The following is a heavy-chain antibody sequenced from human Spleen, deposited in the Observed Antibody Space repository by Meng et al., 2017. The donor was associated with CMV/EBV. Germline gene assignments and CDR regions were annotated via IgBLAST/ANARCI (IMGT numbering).Heavy chain of an antibody. CDR2: INQDGSEE. V-gene: IGHV3-7*01. D-gene: IGHD3-22*01. Sequence: GGSLRLSCVASGFTFNSYWMTWVRQAPGKGLEWVANINQDGSEEYYAASVKGRFTLSRDNARNSLYLQMNSLRAEDTAVYYCARDQVNYFDATGYIPLQYWGQGTLVTVSS. CDR3: ARDQVNYFDATGYIPLQY. J-gene: IGHJ4*02. CDR1: GFTFNSYW.